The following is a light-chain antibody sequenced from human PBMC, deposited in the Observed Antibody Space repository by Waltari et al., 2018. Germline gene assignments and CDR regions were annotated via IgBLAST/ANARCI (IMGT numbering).Light chain of an antibody. CDR2: GVG. CDR3: NSRDISGNHWV. V-gene: IGLV3-19*01. CDR1: SLRQRF. Sequence: SSELTQDPAVSVALGQTVRITSQDDSLRQRFVRWYQQKPGQAPVLVVFGVGNRPSGIPDRFSGSNSGNTAFLTITGAQADDEADYYCNSRDISGNHWVFGGGTRLTVL. J-gene: IGLJ3*02.